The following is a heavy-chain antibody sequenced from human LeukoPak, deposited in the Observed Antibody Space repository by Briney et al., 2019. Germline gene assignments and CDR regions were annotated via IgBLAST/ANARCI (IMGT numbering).Heavy chain of an antibody. J-gene: IGHJ4*02. Sequence: GESLKISCKGSGYIFSSYWIGWARPMPGKGLEWMRIIYPGGSDTRYSPPFQGQVTISADKSISTAYVQWNSLRASDTAMYYCARHQYYYDTRAYYIDYWGQGTLVTVSS. V-gene: IGHV5-51*01. CDR3: ARHQYYYDTRAYYIDY. CDR2: IYPGGSDT. CDR1: GYIFSSYW. D-gene: IGHD3-22*01.